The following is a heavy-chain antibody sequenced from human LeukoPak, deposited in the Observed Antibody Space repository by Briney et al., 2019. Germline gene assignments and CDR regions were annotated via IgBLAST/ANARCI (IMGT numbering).Heavy chain of an antibody. J-gene: IGHJ4*02. CDR2: ISSSSSYI. V-gene: IGHV3-21*01. D-gene: IGHD1-26*01. CDR1: GFTFSSYS. Sequence: GGSLRLSCAASGFTFSSYSMNWVRQAPGKGLEWVSSISSSSSYIYYADSVKGRFTISRDNAKNSLYLQMNSLRAEDTAVYYCARGMRIVGATNFDYWGQGTLVTVSS. CDR3: ARGMRIVGATNFDY.